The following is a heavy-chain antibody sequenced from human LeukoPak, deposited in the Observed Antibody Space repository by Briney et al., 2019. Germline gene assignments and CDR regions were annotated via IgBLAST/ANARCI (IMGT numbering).Heavy chain of an antibody. V-gene: IGHV4-39*07. Sequence: SETLSLTCAVSGGSINSGTFYWGWIRQPPGKGLEWIGSMYYDGSSYYNPSLKSRVTTSVDTSKNQFSLRLNSVTAADTAVYYCARVKGSNWFDPWGQGTLVTVSS. CDR2: MYYDGSS. CDR1: GGSINSGTFY. CDR3: ARVKGSNWFDP. J-gene: IGHJ5*02. D-gene: IGHD6-6*01.